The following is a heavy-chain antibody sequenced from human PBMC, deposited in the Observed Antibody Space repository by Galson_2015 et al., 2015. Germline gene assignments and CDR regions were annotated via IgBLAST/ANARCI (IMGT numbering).Heavy chain of an antibody. D-gene: IGHD6-6*01. V-gene: IGHV3-23*01. CDR1: GFTFNSFA. CDR2: MSGSGGRT. Sequence: SLRLSCAVSGFTFNSFAMSWVRQAPGKGLEWVSEMSGSGGRTNYADSVKGRFTISRDYSQNTLYPQMTSLRVDDTAVYYCAKLRFSSSTGRFGVDVWGQGTTVTVSS. CDR3: AKLRFSSSTGRFGVDV. J-gene: IGHJ6*02.